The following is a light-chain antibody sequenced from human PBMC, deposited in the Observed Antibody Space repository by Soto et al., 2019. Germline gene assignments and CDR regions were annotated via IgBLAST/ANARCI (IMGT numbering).Light chain of an antibody. Sequence: DIQMTQSPSTLSGSVGDRVTITCRASQTISSWLAWYQQKPGKAPKLLIYKASTLKSGVPSRFSGSGSGTEFTLTISSLQPDDFATYYCQQYNNWPPWTFGQGPKVDI. CDR1: QTISSW. CDR3: QQYNNWPPWT. V-gene: IGKV1-5*03. CDR2: KAS. J-gene: IGKJ1*01.